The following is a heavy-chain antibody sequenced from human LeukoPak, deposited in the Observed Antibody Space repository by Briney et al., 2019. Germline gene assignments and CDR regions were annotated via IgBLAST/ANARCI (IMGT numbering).Heavy chain of an antibody. CDR1: GGTFSSYT. Sequence: SVKVSCKASGGTFSSYTISWVRQAPGQGLEWMGRIIPILGIANYAQKFQGRVTITADKSTSTAYMELSSLRSEDTAVYYCARDLRVKIAGATRRGGEDAFDIWGQGTMVTVSS. V-gene: IGHV1-69*04. D-gene: IGHD1-26*01. J-gene: IGHJ3*02. CDR2: IIPILGIA. CDR3: ARDLRVKIAGATRRGGEDAFDI.